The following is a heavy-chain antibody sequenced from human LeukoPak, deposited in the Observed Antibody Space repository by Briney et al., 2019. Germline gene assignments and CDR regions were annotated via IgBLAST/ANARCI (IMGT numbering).Heavy chain of an antibody. CDR1: GFNFDDHG. D-gene: IGHD6-19*01. J-gene: IGHJ4*02. CDR3: AAGDRNGWYFDY. Sequence: GGSLRLSCAASGFNFDDHGMSWVRQVPGNGLEWVSGINWNGGSTGYADSVKGRFTISRDNAKNSLYLQMNSLRAEDTALYYCAAGDRNGWYFDYWGQGTLVTVSS. CDR2: INWNGGST. V-gene: IGHV3-20*04.